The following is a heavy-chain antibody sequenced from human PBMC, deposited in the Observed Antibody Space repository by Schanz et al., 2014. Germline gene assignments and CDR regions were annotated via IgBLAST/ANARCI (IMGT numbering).Heavy chain of an antibody. CDR3: ARGYGDSPTDF. J-gene: IGHJ4*02. D-gene: IGHD4-17*01. CDR1: GYTFTNFF. Sequence: QVQLVQSGAEVKKPGASVKVSCKASGYTFTNFFLHWVRQALGQGLEWMGMINPSGGSTTYAQKCQGRVTITADKSTSTASMELSSLRSEDTAVYYCARGYGDSPTDFWGQGTLVTVSS. V-gene: IGHV1-46*01. CDR2: INPSGGST.